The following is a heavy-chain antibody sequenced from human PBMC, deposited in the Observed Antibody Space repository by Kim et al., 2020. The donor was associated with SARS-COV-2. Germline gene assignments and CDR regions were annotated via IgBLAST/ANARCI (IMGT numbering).Heavy chain of an antibody. V-gene: IGHV3-33*01. J-gene: IGHJ4*02. D-gene: IGHD3-9*01. Sequence: SNTTYADTGKGRFTISSGTSKNTLYLQMNSMRAEDTAVYYGARAFEFFFDYWGQGTLVTVSS. CDR2: SNT. CDR3: ARAFEFFFDY.